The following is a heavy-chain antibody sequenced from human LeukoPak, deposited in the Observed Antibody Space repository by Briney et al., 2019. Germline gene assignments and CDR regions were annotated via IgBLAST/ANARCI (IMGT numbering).Heavy chain of an antibody. V-gene: IGHV4-31*03. CDR2: IYYSGST. CDR1: GGSISSGGYY. Sequence: PSETLSLTCTVSGGSISSGGYYWSWIRQHPGKGLEWIGYIYYSGSTYYNPSLKSRVTISVDTSKNQFSLKLSSVTAADTAVYYCARITYYYDSSGYYYQYYFDYWGQGTLVTVSS. J-gene: IGHJ4*02. D-gene: IGHD3-22*01. CDR3: ARITYYYDSSGYYYQYYFDY.